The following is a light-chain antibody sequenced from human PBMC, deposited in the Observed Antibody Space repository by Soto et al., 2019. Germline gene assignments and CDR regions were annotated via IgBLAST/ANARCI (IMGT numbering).Light chain of an antibody. Sequence: DIQMTQSPSSLYASVGDRVTITCRASQSISSYLNWYQQKPGKAPKLLIYAASSLQSGVPSRFSGSGSGTDFTLTISSLQPEDFATYYCQQSYSTLYTFGQGTKVDIK. CDR2: AAS. J-gene: IGKJ2*01. CDR3: QQSYSTLYT. CDR1: QSISSY. V-gene: IGKV1-39*01.